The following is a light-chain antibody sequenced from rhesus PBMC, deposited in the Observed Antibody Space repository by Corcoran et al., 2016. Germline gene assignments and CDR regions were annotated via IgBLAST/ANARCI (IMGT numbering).Light chain of an antibody. J-gene: IGKJ1*01. CDR1: QGIIQN. CDR3: QHGYGTPRT. V-gene: IGKV1-25*01. Sequence: DIQMTQSPSPLPASVGDRVTITCQASQGIIQNLAWYQQKLGKVPKLLIYKASTLQRGVPSRFSGSGTWTEFPLTFCSLQAADFATYYWQHGYGTPRTFSQETKVGIK. CDR2: KAS.